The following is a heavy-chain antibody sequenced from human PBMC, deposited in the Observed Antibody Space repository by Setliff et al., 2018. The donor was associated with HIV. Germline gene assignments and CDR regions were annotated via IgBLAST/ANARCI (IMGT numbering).Heavy chain of an antibody. CDR1: GFTFPSYD. D-gene: IGHD3-22*01. V-gene: IGHV3-48*01. CDR3: AKSYFDRSGYLGS. CDR2: ISSSGNTR. J-gene: IGHJ5*02. Sequence: GGSLRLSCAASGFTFPSYDMHWVRQATGKGLEWVSSISSSGNTRYYADSVKGRFTISRDNAKNSLYLQMNSLGAEDTAVYYCAKSYFDRSGYLGSWGQGTLVTVSS.